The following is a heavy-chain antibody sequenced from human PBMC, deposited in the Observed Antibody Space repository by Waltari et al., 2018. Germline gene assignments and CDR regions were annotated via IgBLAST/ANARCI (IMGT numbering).Heavy chain of an antibody. CDR3: ARDRGRGLYLDA. Sequence: PGLVKPSGTLSLSCAVSGDSVTSPNWWSWVRQSPQRGLEWIGQVLSTGKTNYSPSFASRVTMSLDASNNQFSLKVTSVTAADTAVYYCARDRGRGLYLDAWGPGTLVTVSP. V-gene: IGHV4-4*02. D-gene: IGHD2-15*01. J-gene: IGHJ5*02. CDR2: VLSTGKT. CDR1: GDSVTSPNW.